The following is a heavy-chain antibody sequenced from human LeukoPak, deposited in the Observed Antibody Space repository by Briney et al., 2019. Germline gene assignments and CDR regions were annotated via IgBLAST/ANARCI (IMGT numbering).Heavy chain of an antibody. V-gene: IGHV1-46*01. CDR1: GYTFTSYY. CDR2: INPSGGST. CDR3: ASSRYFDWLAFDY. Sequence: ASVKVSCKASGYTFTSYYMHWVRQAPGQGLEWMGIINPSGGSTSYAQKFQGRVTITTDESTSTAYMELSSLRSEDTAVYYCASSRYFDWLAFDYWGQGTLVTVSS. D-gene: IGHD3-9*01. J-gene: IGHJ4*02.